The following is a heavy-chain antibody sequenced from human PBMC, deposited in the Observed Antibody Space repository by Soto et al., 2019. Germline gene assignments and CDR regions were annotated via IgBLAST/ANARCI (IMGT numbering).Heavy chain of an antibody. CDR2: ISGSGGST. CDR3: ASGRGRYFYYGMDV. D-gene: IGHD1-26*01. Sequence: GGSLRLSCAASGFTFSSYAMSWVRQAPGKGLEWVSAISGSGGSTFHADSVKGRFTISRDNSQNTLYLQMNSLRAEDTAVYYCASGRGRYFYYGMDVWGQGTTVTVSS. V-gene: IGHV3-23*01. J-gene: IGHJ6*02. CDR1: GFTFSSYA.